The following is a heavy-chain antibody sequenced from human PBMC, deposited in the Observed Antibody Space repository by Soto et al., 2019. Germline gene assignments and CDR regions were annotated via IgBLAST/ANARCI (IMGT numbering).Heavy chain of an antibody. CDR1: GGSISSGGYY. CDR3: ARDQRSYCSGGSCYSSAFDI. V-gene: IGHV4-31*03. CDR2: IYYSGST. J-gene: IGHJ3*02. D-gene: IGHD2-15*01. Sequence: QVQLQESGPGLVKPSQTLSLTCTVSGGSISSGGYYWSWIRQHPGKGLEWIWYIYYSGSTYYNPSLKSRVTISVDTSKNQFSLKLSSVTAADTAVYYCARDQRSYCSGGSCYSSAFDIWGQGTMVTVSS.